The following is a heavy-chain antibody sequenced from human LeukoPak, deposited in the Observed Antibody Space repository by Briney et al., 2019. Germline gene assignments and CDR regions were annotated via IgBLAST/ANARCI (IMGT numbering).Heavy chain of an antibody. D-gene: IGHD5-18*01. CDR1: GGTFSRFP. CDR2: TIPIFSPP. V-gene: IGHV1-69*01. J-gene: IGHJ6*03. CDR3: ASRRGYSYGYVGYYYYYYMDV. Sequence: SVKVSCKASGGTFSRFPLSWVRQAPGQGVEWMGGTIPIFSPPNYAQKFQGRVTITPDESTSTAYMELSSLRSEDTAVYYCASRRGYSYGYVGYYYYYYMDVWGKGTTVTVSS.